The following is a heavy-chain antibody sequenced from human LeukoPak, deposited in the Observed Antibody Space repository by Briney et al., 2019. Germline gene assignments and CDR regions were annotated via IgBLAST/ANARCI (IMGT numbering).Heavy chain of an antibody. V-gene: IGHV1-18*01. CDR1: GYTFTSYG. CDR2: ISAYNGNT. CDR3: ARGPASQYSSSSFSYY. Sequence: ASVKVSCKASGYTFTSYGISWVRQAPGQGLEWMGWISAYNGNTNYAQKLQGRVTMTTDTSTSTAYMELRSLRSDDTAVYYCARGPASQYSSSSFSYYWGQGTLVTVSS. J-gene: IGHJ4*02. D-gene: IGHD6-6*01.